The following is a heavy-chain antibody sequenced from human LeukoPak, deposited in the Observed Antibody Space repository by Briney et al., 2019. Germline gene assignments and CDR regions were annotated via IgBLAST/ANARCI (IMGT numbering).Heavy chain of an antibody. CDR3: TTFADFWSGYSFDY. V-gene: IGHV3-15*01. J-gene: IGHJ4*02. CDR2: IKKRSDGGTT. CDR1: GFTVTDSW. D-gene: IGHD3-3*01. Sequence: GESLRLSYAVSGFTVTDSWMSWVRQAPGKGLEWLGRIKKRSDGGTTDYAAPVKGRFTISTDDSKNTLYLQMNSLKTEDTAIYYCTTFADFWSGYSFDYWGQGTLVTVSS.